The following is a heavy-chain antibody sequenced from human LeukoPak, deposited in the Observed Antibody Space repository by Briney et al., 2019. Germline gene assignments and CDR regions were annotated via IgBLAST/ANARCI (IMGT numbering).Heavy chain of an antibody. CDR2: LSGSGGGT. J-gene: IGHJ4*02. V-gene: IGHV3-23*01. D-gene: IGHD3-10*01. CDR1: GLTLSNYG. Sequence: GGSLRLFCAVSGLTLSNYGMSWVRQAPGKGLEWVAGLSGSGGGTKYAASVQGRLTITRDNPKKTRYLQMNSLSDEDTAVYFCAKRGVVIRVFLVGFHKEAYYFDSWGQGALVTVSS. CDR3: AKRGVVIRVFLVGFHKEAYYFDS.